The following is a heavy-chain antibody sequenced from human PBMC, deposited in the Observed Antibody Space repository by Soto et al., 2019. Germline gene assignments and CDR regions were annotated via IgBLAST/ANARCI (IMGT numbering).Heavy chain of an antibody. Sequence: QVQLQESGPGLVKPSETLSLTCTVSGGSISSYYWSWIRQPPGKGLEWIGYIYYTGSTNYNPSLESRVTMSVDTSKNQFSLKLTSVTAADTALYYCARDRGDYGDLQDYYYGMDVWGQGTTVTVSS. CDR1: GGSISSYY. V-gene: IGHV4-59*01. CDR2: IYYTGST. D-gene: IGHD4-17*01. CDR3: ARDRGDYGDLQDYYYGMDV. J-gene: IGHJ6*02.